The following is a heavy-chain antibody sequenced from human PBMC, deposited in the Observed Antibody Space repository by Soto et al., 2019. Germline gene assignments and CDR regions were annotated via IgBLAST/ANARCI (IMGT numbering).Heavy chain of an antibody. CDR2: INSDGSST. V-gene: IGHV3-74*01. D-gene: IGHD6-19*01. CDR3: AREASSCGWYNYGFDY. Sequence: GGSLRLSCAASGFTFSSYCMHWVRQAPGKGLVWVSRINSDGSSTSYADSVKGRFTISRDNAKNTLYLQMNSLRAEDTAVYYCAREASSCGWYNYGFDYWGQGTLVTVSS. J-gene: IGHJ4*02. CDR1: GFTFSSYC.